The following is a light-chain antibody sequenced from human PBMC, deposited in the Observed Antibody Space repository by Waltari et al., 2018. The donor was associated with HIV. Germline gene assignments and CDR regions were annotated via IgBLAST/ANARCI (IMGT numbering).Light chain of an antibody. CDR2: RNN. J-gene: IGLJ3*02. V-gene: IGLV10-54*04. CDR3: SAWDSSLGAWV. Sequence: QAGLTQPPSVSKDLRQTATLTCTGNSHNVGNQGATWLQHHQGHPPKLLSYRNNNRPSGISERFSASRSRNTASLTITGLQPEDEDDYYCSAWDSSLGAWVFGGGTKLTVL. CDR1: SHNVGNQG.